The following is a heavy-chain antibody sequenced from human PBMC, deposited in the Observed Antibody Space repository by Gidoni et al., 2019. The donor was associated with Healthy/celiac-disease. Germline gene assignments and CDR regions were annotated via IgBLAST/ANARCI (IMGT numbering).Heavy chain of an antibody. CDR2: IYYSGST. Sequence: QLQLQESGPGLVKPSETLSLTCTVSGGSISSSSYYWGWIRQPPGKGLEWIGSIYYSGSTYYNPSLKSRVTISVDTSKNQFSLKLSSVTAADTAVYYCARRGAARQFDYWGQGTLVTVSS. V-gene: IGHV4-39*01. CDR3: ARRGAARQFDY. CDR1: GGSISSSSYY. J-gene: IGHJ4*02. D-gene: IGHD6-6*01.